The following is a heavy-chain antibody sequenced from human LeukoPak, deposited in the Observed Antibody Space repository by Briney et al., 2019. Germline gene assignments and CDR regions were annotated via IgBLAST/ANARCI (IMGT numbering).Heavy chain of an antibody. J-gene: IGHJ5*02. CDR3: AKGTYCSGGSCYGNWFDP. D-gene: IGHD2-15*01. Sequence: PGGSLRLSCAASGFTFDDYAMHWVRQAPGKGLEWVSLISGDSGSTYYADSVKGRFTISRDNSKNSLYLQMNSLRTEDTALYYCAKGTYCSGGSCYGNWFDPWGQGTLVTVSS. V-gene: IGHV3-43*02. CDR2: ISGDSGST. CDR1: GFTFDDYA.